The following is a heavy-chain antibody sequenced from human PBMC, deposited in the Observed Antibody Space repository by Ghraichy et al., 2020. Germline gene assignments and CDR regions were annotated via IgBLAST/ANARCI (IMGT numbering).Heavy chain of an antibody. CDR3: ARHTNDHYDYVWGSYRYTVDAFDI. J-gene: IGHJ3*02. V-gene: IGHV4-4*09. CDR2: IYTSGST. CDR1: GGSISSYY. Sequence: SETLSLTCTVSGGSISSYYWSWIRQPPGKGLEWIGYIYTSGSTNYNPSLKSRVTISVDTSKNQFSLKLSSVTAADTAVYYCARHTNDHYDYVWGSYRYTVDAFDIWGQGTMVTVSS. D-gene: IGHD3-16*02.